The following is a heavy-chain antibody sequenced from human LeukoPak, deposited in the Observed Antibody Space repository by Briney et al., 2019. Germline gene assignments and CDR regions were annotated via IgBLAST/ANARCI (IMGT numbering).Heavy chain of an antibody. CDR2: IYYSGST. CDR1: GGSISSYY. V-gene: IGHV4-59*08. D-gene: IGHD3-9*01. CDR3: ARHHYDILTGYHGMDV. J-gene: IGHJ6*02. Sequence: SETLSLTCTVSGGSISSYYWSWLRQPPGKGLEGMGYIYYSGSTNYNPSLKSRVTISVDTSKNQFSLKLSSVTAADTAAYYCARHHYDILTGYHGMDVWGQGTTVTVSS.